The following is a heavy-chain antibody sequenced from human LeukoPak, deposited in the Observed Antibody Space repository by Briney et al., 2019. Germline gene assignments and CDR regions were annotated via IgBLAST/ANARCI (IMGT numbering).Heavy chain of an antibody. D-gene: IGHD3-10*01. J-gene: IGHJ4*02. CDR2: IHSDGSDT. CDR3: ARTGVKAHFDY. Sequence: GGSLRLSCAASGFTFSSYAMSWVRQAPGKGLEWVSRIHSDGSDTTYADSVKGRFTISRDNAKNTLYLQMNSLRAEDTAVYYCARTGVKAHFDYWGQGTLVTVSS. V-gene: IGHV3-74*03. CDR1: GFTFSSYA.